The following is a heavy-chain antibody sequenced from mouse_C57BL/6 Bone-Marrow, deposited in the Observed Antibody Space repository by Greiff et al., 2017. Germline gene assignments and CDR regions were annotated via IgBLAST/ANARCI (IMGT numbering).Heavy chain of an antibody. D-gene: IGHD2-12*01. CDR2: IYPSDSET. V-gene: IGHV1-61*01. CDR3: ARSTKRPYDYAMDY. J-gene: IGHJ4*01. CDR1: GYTFTSYW. Sequence: QVQLQQPGAELVRPGSSVKLSCKASGYTFTSYWMDWVKQRPGQGLEWIGNIYPSDSETHYNQKFKDKATLTVDKSSSTAYMQLSSLTSEDSAVYYCARSTKRPYDYAMDYWGQGTSVTVSS.